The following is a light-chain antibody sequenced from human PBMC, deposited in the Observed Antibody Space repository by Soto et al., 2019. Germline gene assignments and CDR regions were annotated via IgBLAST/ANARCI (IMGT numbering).Light chain of an antibody. J-gene: IGLJ3*02. CDR3: AAWDDSLSGWV. V-gene: IGLV1-47*02. Sequence: QSVLTQPPSASGTPGQRVTISCSGSRSDIGNNNVFWYQQLPGTAPKLLIYSNNQQPSGVPDRFSGYRSGTSASLAISGLRSEDEADYYCAAWDDSLSGWVFGGGTQLTVL. CDR1: RSDIGNNN. CDR2: SNN.